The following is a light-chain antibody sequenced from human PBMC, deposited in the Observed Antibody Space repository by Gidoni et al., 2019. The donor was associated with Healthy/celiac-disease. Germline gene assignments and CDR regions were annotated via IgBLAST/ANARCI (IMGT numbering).Light chain of an antibody. CDR2: WAS. Sequence: DIVMTQSPDSLAVSLGERAPINCKSSQRVLYSSNNKNDLAWYQQKPGQPPKLLIYWASTRESGVPERFSGSGSGTDFTLTISSLQAEDVAIYYCQQYYSTPWTFXXXTKVEIK. CDR3: QQYYSTPWT. J-gene: IGKJ1*01. V-gene: IGKV4-1*01. CDR1: QRVLYSSNNKND.